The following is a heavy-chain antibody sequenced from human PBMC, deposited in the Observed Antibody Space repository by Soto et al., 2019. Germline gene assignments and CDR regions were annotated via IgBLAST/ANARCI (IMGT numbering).Heavy chain of an antibody. D-gene: IGHD2-2*01. CDR3: ARKIVVVPAAISYYYGMDV. J-gene: IGHJ6*02. CDR1: GFTFSSYA. V-gene: IGHV3-30-3*01. Sequence: GGSLRLSCAASGFTFSSYAMHWVRQAPGKGLEWVAVISYDGSNKYYADSVKGRFTISRDNSKSTLYLQMNSLRAEDTAVYYCARKIVVVPAAISYYYGMDVWGQGTTVTVSS. CDR2: ISYDGSNK.